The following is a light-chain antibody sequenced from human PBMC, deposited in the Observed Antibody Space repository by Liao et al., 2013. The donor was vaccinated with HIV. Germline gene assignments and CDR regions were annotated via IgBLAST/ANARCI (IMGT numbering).Light chain of an antibody. CDR2: QDF. Sequence: SYELTQPPSVSVSPGQTASITCSGDRLGDKYACWYQQKPGQSPVLVIYQDFKRPSGIPERFSGSYSGNTATLTITGTQTMDESDYFCQAWDSGAEVLFGGGTKLTVL. CDR3: QAWDSGAEVL. CDR1: RLGDKY. J-gene: IGLJ2*01. V-gene: IGLV3-1*01.